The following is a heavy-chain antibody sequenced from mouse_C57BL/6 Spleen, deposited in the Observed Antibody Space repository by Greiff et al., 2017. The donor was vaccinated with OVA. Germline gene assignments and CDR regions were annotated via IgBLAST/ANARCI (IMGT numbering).Heavy chain of an antibody. V-gene: IGHV2-9-1*01. J-gene: IGHJ2*01. Sequence: VKLMESGPGLVAPSQSLSITCTVSGFSLTSYAISWVRQPPGKGLEWLGVIWTGGGTNYNSALKSRLSISKDNSKSQVFLKMNSLQTDDTARYYCARNTAQATSYYFDYWGQGTTLTVSS. CDR1: GFSLTSYA. CDR2: IWTGGGT. D-gene: IGHD3-2*02. CDR3: ARNTAQATSYYFDY.